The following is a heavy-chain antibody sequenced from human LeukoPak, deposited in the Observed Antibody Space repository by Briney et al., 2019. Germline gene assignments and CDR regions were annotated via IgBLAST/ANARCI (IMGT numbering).Heavy chain of an antibody. CDR3: ARMSLLLGYYYMDV. CDR2: ISSSSSYI. J-gene: IGHJ6*03. D-gene: IGHD3-9*01. V-gene: IGHV3-21*01. CDR1: GFTFSSYS. Sequence: GGSLSLSFAASGFTFSSYSMNWVRPAPGRGLAWVSSISSSSSYIYYADSVKGRFTISRDNAKNSLYLQMNSLRAEDTAVYYCARMSLLLGYYYMDVWGKGTTVTISS.